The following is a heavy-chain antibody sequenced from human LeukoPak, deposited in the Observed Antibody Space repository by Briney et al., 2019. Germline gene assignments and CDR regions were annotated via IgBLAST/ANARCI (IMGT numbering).Heavy chain of an antibody. D-gene: IGHD3-9*01. V-gene: IGHV4-34*01. CDR2: INHSGST. J-gene: IGHJ5*02. CDR3: ARFLRLYYDILTGYYRSSWFDP. Sequence: PSETLSLTCAVYGGSFSGYYWSWIRQPPGKGLEWIGEINHSGSTNYNPSLKSRVTISVDTSKNQFSLNLSSVTAADTAVYYCARFLRLYYDILTGYYRSSWFDPWGQGTLVTVSS. CDR1: GGSFSGYY.